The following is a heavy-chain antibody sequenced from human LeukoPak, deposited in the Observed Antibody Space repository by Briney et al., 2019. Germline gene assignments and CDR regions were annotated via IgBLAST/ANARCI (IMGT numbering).Heavy chain of an antibody. CDR3: ARVWVRGGDCFDY. Sequence: ASVKVSCKASGYTSTSYYMHWVRQAPGQGLEWMGIINPSGGSTSYAQKFQGRVTMTGDMSTSTVYMELSSLRSEDTAVYYCARVWVRGGDCFDYWGQGTLVTVSS. CDR2: INPSGGST. J-gene: IGHJ4*02. D-gene: IGHD2-21*01. V-gene: IGHV1-46*01. CDR1: GYTSTSYY.